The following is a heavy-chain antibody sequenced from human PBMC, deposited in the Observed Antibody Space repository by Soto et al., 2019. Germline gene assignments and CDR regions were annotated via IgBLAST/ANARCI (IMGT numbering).Heavy chain of an antibody. Sequence: SVKVSCKASGGTFSNFAISLVRQAPGQGLEWMGGISPVFGTPNYSQKFQDRSTRTADESASTAYMELSNLGSKDTAVYYCASGRDGYFYFEYWGQGTLVTVSS. V-gene: IGHV1-69*13. CDR1: GGTFSNFA. CDR2: ISPVFGTP. D-gene: IGHD3-22*01. J-gene: IGHJ4*02. CDR3: ASGRDGYFYFEY.